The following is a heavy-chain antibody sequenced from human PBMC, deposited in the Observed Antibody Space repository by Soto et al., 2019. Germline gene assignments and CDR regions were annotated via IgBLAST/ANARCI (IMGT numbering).Heavy chain of an antibody. CDR3: ASGFNYGYLDY. Sequence: GGSLRLSCAVSEFTGSSTYMSWVRQAPGKGLEWVSLLYSGGSTYYADSVKGRFTISTDNSRNTLYLQMNSLRAEDTAVYYCASGFNYGYLDYWGQATLVTVSS. V-gene: IGHV3-53*01. D-gene: IGHD3-10*01. J-gene: IGHJ4*02. CDR2: LYSGGST. CDR1: EFTGSSTY.